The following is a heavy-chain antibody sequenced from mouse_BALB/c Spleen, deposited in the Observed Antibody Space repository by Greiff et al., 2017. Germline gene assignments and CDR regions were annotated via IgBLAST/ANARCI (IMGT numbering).Heavy chain of an antibody. J-gene: IGHJ1*01. V-gene: IGHV1-66*01. CDR2: IFPGSGNT. CDR3: ARTYYRYDWYFDV. D-gene: IGHD2-14*01. Sequence: VQLQQSGPELVKPGASVKISCKASGYSFTSYYIHWVKQRPGQGLEWIGWIFPGSGNTKYNEKFKGKATLTADTSSSTAYMQLSSLTSEDSAVYFCARTYYRYDWYFDVWGAGTTVTVSS. CDR1: GYSFTSYY.